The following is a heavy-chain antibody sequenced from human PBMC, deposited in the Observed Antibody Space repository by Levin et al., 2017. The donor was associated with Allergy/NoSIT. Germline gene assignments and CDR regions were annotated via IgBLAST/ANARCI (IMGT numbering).Heavy chain of an antibody. V-gene: IGHV4-34*01. CDR3: ARTVWGSSRRLFDA. CDR2: INQSGST. D-gene: IGHD3-16*02. Sequence: SETLSLTCAVNGGSFSGFYWTWLRQTPGKGLEWIGEINQSGSTKHNPSLKSRSTISIDTSKNHFSLKLTSATAADTAVYYCARTVWGSSRRLFDAWGQGTLVTVSS. CDR1: GGSFSGFY. J-gene: IGHJ4*02.